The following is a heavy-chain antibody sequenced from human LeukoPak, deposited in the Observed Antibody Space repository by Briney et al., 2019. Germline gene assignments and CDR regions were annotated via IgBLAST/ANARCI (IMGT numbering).Heavy chain of an antibody. CDR2: FDPEDGEP. CDR3: AASSGHSPGWRDKRTRYFFDS. V-gene: IGHV1-24*01. D-gene: IGHD6-19*01. J-gene: IGHJ4*02. CDR1: RDAFSEVT. Sequence: ASVKVSCQVSRDAFSEVTLHWVRQAPGKGLEWMGGFDPEDGEPVYAPKFQDRVTMTEDRSTGTTYMALNTVTSEDTAVYYCAASSGHSPGWRDKRTRYFFDSWGRGTLVTVSS.